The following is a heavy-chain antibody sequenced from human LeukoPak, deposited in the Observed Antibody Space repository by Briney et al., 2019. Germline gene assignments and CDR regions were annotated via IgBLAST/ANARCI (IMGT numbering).Heavy chain of an antibody. J-gene: IGHJ4*02. V-gene: IGHV3-9*01. CDR1: GFTFDDYA. D-gene: IGHD1-26*01. Sequence: GGSLRLSCAASGFTFDDYAMHWVRQAPGKGLEWVSGMSWNSGSIDYADSVKGRFTISRDNAKNSLYLQMNSLRAEDTALYYCAKVGWQWELLGYFDYWGQGTLVTVSS. CDR2: MSWNSGSI. CDR3: AKVGWQWELLGYFDY.